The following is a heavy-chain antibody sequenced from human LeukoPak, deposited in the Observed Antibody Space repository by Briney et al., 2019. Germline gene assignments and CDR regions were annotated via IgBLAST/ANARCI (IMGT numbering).Heavy chain of an antibody. D-gene: IGHD2/OR15-2a*01. Sequence: GGSLRLSCAASGFTFSTYYMSWVRQAPGKGLEWVANIKQAGSDPYYVDSVKGRFTISRDNPKNSLYLQMDSLRAEDTAVYYCVRDVSRRIGMDVWGQGTTVTVSS. V-gene: IGHV3-7*01. J-gene: IGHJ6*02. CDR1: GFTFSTYY. CDR2: IKQAGSDP. CDR3: VRDVSRRIGMDV.